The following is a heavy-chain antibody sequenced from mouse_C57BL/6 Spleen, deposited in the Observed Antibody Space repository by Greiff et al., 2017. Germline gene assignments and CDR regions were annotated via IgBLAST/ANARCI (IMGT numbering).Heavy chain of an antibody. Sequence: EVQLQESGPELVKPGASVTISCKASGYSFTDYNMNWVKQSNGKSLEWIGVINPNYGTTSYNQKFKGKATLTVDQSSSTAYMQLNSLTSEDSAVYYCARKILYDYDGGNAMDYWGQGTSVTVS. CDR2: INPNYGTT. V-gene: IGHV1-39*01. J-gene: IGHJ4*01. D-gene: IGHD2-4*01. CDR3: ARKILYDYDGGNAMDY. CDR1: GYSFTDYN.